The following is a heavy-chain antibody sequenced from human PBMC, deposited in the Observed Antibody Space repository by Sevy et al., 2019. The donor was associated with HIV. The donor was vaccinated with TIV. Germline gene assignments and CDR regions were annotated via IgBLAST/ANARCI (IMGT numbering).Heavy chain of an antibody. V-gene: IGHV4-39*01. CDR1: GGSISSTRHY. CDR2: RFYSGGA. CDR3: ARHPLGNWFDL. Sequence: SETLSLTCNVSGGSISSTRHYWGWVRQSPGKTLEWIGSRFYSGGAYYNPSLQSRVTMSVDTSKNQFSLTVSSVNAADTAIYYCARHPLGNWFDLWGQGIQVTVSS. J-gene: IGHJ5*02. D-gene: IGHD3-16*01.